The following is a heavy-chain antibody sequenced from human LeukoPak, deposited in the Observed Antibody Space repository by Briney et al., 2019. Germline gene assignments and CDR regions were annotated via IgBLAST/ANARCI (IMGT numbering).Heavy chain of an antibody. CDR3: ARGRTGSNAFDV. J-gene: IGHJ3*01. CDR2: ISVDGSNT. CDR1: GFTFSSHW. Sequence: GGSLRLSCAASGFTFSSHWMHWARQAPGKGLVWVSRISVDGSNTRYADSVKGRFTISRDNAKKTLYLQMNSLRAEDMAVYYCARGRTGSNAFDVWGQGTMFTVSS. D-gene: IGHD2-15*01. V-gene: IGHV3-74*01.